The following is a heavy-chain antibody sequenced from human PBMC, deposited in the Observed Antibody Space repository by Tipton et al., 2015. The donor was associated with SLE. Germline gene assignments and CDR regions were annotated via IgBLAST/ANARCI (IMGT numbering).Heavy chain of an antibody. CDR3: ARHASYYYGMDV. V-gene: IGHV4-39*07. CDR1: GGSISSSSYY. CDR2: IYYSGST. Sequence: TLSLTCTVSGGSISSSSYYWGWIRQPPGKGLEWIGSIYYSGSTYYNPSLKSRVTISVDTSKNHFSLKLSSVTAADTAVYYCARHASYYYGMDVRGQGTTVTVSS. J-gene: IGHJ6*02.